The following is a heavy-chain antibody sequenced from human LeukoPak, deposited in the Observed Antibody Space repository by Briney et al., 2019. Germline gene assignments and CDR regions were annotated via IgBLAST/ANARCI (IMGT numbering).Heavy chain of an antibody. D-gene: IGHD6-13*01. CDR3: AKESAAGVYWYFDL. J-gene: IGHJ2*01. V-gene: IGHV3-23*01. CDR1: GFTFSSYA. Sequence: GGSLRLSCAASGFTFSSYAMSWVRQAPGQGLEWVSVISGSGGYTYYADYVKGRFTISRDNSKNTLYLQMSSLRAEDTAVYYCAKESAAGVYWYFDLWGRGTLVTVSS. CDR2: ISGSGGYT.